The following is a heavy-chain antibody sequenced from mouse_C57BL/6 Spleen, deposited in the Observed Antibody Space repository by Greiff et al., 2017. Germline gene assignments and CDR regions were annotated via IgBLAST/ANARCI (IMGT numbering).Heavy chain of an antibody. D-gene: IGHD2-1*01. V-gene: IGHV1-69*01. CDR3: ARSLGNYDYAMDY. J-gene: IGHJ4*01. CDR1: GYTFTSYW. CDR2: IDPSDSYT. Sequence: QVQLQQSGAELVMPGASVKLSCKASGYTFTSYWMHWVKQRPGQGLEWIGEIDPSDSYTNYNQKFKGKSTLTVDKSSSTAYMQLSSLTSEDSAVYDCARSLGNYDYAMDYWGQGTSVTVSS.